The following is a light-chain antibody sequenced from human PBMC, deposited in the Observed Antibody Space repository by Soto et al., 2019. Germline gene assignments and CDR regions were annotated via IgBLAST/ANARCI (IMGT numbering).Light chain of an antibody. V-gene: IGKV1-5*03. CDR3: QQYHSWWT. CDR2: KAS. Sequence: DIQMTQSPSTLSVSVGERVTITCRASQSISNWLAWYQQRPGKAPKLLIYKASSLESGVPSRFSGSGSGTEFTLTISSLQPDDFATYYCQQYHSWWTFGQGTKVEIK. J-gene: IGKJ1*01. CDR1: QSISNW.